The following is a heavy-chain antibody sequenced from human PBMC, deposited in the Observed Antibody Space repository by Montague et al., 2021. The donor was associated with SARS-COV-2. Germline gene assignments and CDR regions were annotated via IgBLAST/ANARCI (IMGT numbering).Heavy chain of an antibody. CDR3: VRYSGWFYFDF. J-gene: IGHJ4*02. CDR2: TYYKSKWYS. D-gene: IGHD6-19*01. CDR1: GDSVSSNSVA. Sequence: CAISGDSVSSNSVAWSWNRQSPSRGLEWLGSTYYKSKWYSDYAPSVRGRLTVNPDASKNEFSLELNYVTPEDTAVYYCVRYSGWFYFDFWGQGTLVTVSS. V-gene: IGHV6-1*01.